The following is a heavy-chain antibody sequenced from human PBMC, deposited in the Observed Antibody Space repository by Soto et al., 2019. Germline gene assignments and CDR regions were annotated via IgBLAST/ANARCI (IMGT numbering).Heavy chain of an antibody. J-gene: IGHJ4*02. CDR3: ARVGSTYYGFDY. Sequence: QVQLQESGPGLVKPSETLSLTCTVSGGSITSYYWSWIRQPPGKGLEWIGYVYYSGTTNYNPSLKSQVTISVDTAKNQVSLKVSLEFNSVTAADTAVYYCARVGSTYYGFDYWGQGTLVTVSA. CDR2: VYYSGTT. D-gene: IGHD3-22*01. CDR1: GGSITSYY. V-gene: IGHV4-59*01.